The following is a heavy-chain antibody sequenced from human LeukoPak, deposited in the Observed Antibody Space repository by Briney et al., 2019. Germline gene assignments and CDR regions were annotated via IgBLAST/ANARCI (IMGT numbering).Heavy chain of an antibody. CDR3: ARDAPGGNDYFDY. Sequence: PSETLSLTCTVSGGSISSYYWSWIRQSPTKGLEWIGYIFSSGRASYNPSLESRVTISVDTSKNQFSLKMNSLTAADTAVYFCARDAPGGNDYFDYWGQGTLVTVSS. V-gene: IGHV4-59*01. D-gene: IGHD5-12*01. J-gene: IGHJ4*02. CDR1: GGSISSYY. CDR2: IFSSGRA.